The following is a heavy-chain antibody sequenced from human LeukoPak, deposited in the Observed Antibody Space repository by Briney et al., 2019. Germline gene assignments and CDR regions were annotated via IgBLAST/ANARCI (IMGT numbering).Heavy chain of an antibody. Sequence: GASVKVSCKASGYTFTGYYMHWVRQAPGQGLEWMGWINPNSGGTNYAQKFQGRVTMTRDTSISTAYMGLSRLRSDDTAVYYCARDFTRIVGATIPDYWGQGTLVTVSS. CDR3: ARDFTRIVGATIPDY. CDR2: INPNSGGT. D-gene: IGHD1-26*01. V-gene: IGHV1-2*02. CDR1: GYTFTGYY. J-gene: IGHJ4*02.